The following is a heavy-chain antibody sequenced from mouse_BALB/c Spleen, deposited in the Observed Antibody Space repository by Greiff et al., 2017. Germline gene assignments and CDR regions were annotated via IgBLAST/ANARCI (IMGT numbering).Heavy chain of an antibody. D-gene: IGHD2-10*01. V-gene: IGHV14-3*02. J-gene: IGHJ4*01. CDR2: IDPANGNT. Sequence: EVQLQESGAELVKPGASVKLSCTASGFNIKDTYMHWVKQRPEQGLEWIGRIDPANGNTKYDPKFQGKATITADTSSNTAYLQLSSLTSEDTAVYYCARSGGLLRAMDYWGQGTSVTVSS. CDR3: ARSGGLLRAMDY. CDR1: GFNIKDTY.